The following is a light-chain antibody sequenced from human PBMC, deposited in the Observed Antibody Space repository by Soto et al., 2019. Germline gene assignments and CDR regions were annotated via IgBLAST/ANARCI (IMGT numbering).Light chain of an antibody. CDR3: QQLNSYRLS. Sequence: ARWILSTTVGDRVTITCRASQTIDSWLAWYQQRPGKPPNLLIYKASTLASGVPSRFSGSGSGTDFSLSINSLQPEDFATYDCQQLNSYRLSFGGGTRLENK. CDR1: QTIDSW. CDR2: KAS. V-gene: IGKV1-5*03. J-gene: IGKJ5*01.